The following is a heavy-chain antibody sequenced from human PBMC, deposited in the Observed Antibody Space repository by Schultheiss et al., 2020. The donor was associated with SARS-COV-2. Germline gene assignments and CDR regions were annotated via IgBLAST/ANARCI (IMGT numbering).Heavy chain of an antibody. CDR3: ARESLRGGPASDAFDI. D-gene: IGHD2-2*01. CDR2: INPNSGGT. J-gene: IGHJ3*02. V-gene: IGHV1-8*02. Sequence: ASVKVSCKTSGYFFSDHEIIWVRQAPGQGLEWMGRINPNSGGTNYAQKFQGRVTMTRNTSISTAYMELSSLRSEDTAVYYCARESLRGGPASDAFDIWGQGTMVTVSS. CDR1: GYFFSDHE.